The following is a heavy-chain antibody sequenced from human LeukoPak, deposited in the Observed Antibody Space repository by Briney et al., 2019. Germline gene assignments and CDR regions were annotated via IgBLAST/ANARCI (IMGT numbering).Heavy chain of an antibody. Sequence: ASVKVSCTASGYTFTSYGISWVRQAPGQGLEWMGSISPYTGNTKYAERLQGRVIMTTDTFTRTAYMELRSLKSDDTAVFYCARDQYDHVWGSYRPYFDYWGQGTLVSVSS. V-gene: IGHV1-18*04. D-gene: IGHD3-16*02. J-gene: IGHJ4*02. CDR3: ARDQYDHVWGSYRPYFDY. CDR2: ISPYTGNT. CDR1: GYTFTSYG.